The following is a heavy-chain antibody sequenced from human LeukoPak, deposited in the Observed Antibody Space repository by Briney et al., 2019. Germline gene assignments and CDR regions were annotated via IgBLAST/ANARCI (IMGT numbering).Heavy chain of an antibody. CDR3: ARVHSYGYYYYYGMDV. J-gene: IGHJ6*04. V-gene: IGHV4-38-2*01. CDR1: GYSISSGYY. CDR2: IYHSGST. Sequence: PSETLSLTCAVSGYSISSGYYWGWIRQPPGKGLEWIGSIYHSGSTYYNPSLKSRVTISVDTSKNQFSLKLSSVTAADTAVYYCARVHSYGYYYYYGMDVRGKGTTVTVSS. D-gene: IGHD5-18*01.